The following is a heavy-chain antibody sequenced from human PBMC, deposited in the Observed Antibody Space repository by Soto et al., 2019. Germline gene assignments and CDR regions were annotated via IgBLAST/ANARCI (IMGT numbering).Heavy chain of an antibody. CDR1: GYSISSAYY. CDR2: IYHSGST. Sequence: SETLSLTCAVYGYSISSAYYWGWIRQPPGKGLEWSGSIYHSGSTYYNPSLKIRVTISIDTSKNQFSLKLSSVTAADTAVYYFATAGRNLTTFGVVRQVSPQFDPWGQGALETVSS. J-gene: IGHJ5*01. D-gene: IGHD3-3*01. V-gene: IGHV4-38-2*01. CDR3: ATAGRNLTTFGVVRQVSPQFDP.